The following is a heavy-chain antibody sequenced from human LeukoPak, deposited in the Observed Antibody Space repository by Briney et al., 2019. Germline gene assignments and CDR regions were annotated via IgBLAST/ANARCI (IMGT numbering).Heavy chain of an antibody. D-gene: IGHD2-2*01. CDR1: GGSISSGSYY. CDR3: ARDPWGVVEKDV. Sequence: SETLSLTCTVSGGSISSGSYYWSWIRQPAGKGLEWIGRIYTSGSTNYNPSLKSRVTISVDTSKNQFSLKLSSVTAADTAVYYCARDPWGVVEKDVWGKGTTVTVSS. J-gene: IGHJ6*04. CDR2: IYTSGST. V-gene: IGHV4-61*02.